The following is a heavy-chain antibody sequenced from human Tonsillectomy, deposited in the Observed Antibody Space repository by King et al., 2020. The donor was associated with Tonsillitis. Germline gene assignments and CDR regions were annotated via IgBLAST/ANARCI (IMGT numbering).Heavy chain of an antibody. Sequence: VQLVESGGGVVQPGGSLRLSCAASGFIFSDYGMHWVRQAPGKGLACVASLSHDGSAKYYADSVKGRFTISRDNSKNKVYLQMNSLRAEDTAIYYCANLAIGSFDVWGRGTKVIVSS. D-gene: IGHD3-10*01. V-gene: IGHV3-33*05. J-gene: IGHJ3*01. CDR2: LSHDGSAK. CDR1: GFIFSDYG. CDR3: ANLAIGSFDV.